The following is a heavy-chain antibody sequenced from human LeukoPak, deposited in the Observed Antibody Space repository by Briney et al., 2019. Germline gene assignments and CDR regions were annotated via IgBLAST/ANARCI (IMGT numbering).Heavy chain of an antibody. J-gene: IGHJ4*02. CDR2: INHSGST. V-gene: IGHV4-34*01. CDR1: GGSFSGYY. Sequence: SETLSLTCAVYGGSFSGYYWSWIRQPPGKGLEWIGEINHSGSTNYNPSLTSRVTISVDTSKNQFSLKLSSVTAADTAVYYCARGKLSGSPLNYWGQGTLVTVSS. CDR3: ARGKLSGSPLNY. D-gene: IGHD5-24*01.